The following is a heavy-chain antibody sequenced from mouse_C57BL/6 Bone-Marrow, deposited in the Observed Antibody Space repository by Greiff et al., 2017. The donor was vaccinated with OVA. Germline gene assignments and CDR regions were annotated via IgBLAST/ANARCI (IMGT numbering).Heavy chain of an antibody. CDR1: GFTFSSYG. Sequence: EVKLVESGGDLVKPGGSLKLSCAASGFTFSSYGMSWVRQTPDKRLEWVATISSGGSYTYYPDSVKGRLTISRDNAKNTLYLQMSSLKSEDTAMYYCARHGAYWGQGTLVTVSA. CDR3: ARHGAY. V-gene: IGHV5-6*01. J-gene: IGHJ3*01. CDR2: ISSGGSYT.